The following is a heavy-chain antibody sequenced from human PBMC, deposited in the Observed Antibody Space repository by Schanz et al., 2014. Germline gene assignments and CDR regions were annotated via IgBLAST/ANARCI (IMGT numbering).Heavy chain of an antibody. J-gene: IGHJ4*02. D-gene: IGHD3-10*01. Sequence: EMQLLESGGTLVRPGGSLRLSCAASGFTFSTYAMAWVRQAPGKGLEWVSGISGSGASTYYADSVKGRFTISRDNSNKTVDLQMNSLRAEDTALYYCVRDELLWFGEVLSLDYWGQGALVTVSS. CDR3: VRDELLWFGEVLSLDY. V-gene: IGHV3-23*01. CDR1: GFTFSTYA. CDR2: ISGSGAST.